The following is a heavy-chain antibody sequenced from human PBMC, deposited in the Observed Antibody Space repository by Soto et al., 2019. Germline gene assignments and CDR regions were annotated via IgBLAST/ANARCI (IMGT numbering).Heavy chain of an antibody. V-gene: IGHV3-9*03. CDR2: INYNSGSV. D-gene: IGHD6-13*01. Sequence: EVQLVESGGGWVQPGRSLRLSCAASGFTFDVYAMHWVRQAPGKGLEWVSGINYNSGSVGYADSVKGRFTISRDNAKNSLHMQMNSLRGEDMAVYYCAKDISLRGWVYLVVEYWGQGTLVTVSP. CDR1: GFTFDVYA. J-gene: IGHJ4*02. CDR3: AKDISLRGWVYLVVEY.